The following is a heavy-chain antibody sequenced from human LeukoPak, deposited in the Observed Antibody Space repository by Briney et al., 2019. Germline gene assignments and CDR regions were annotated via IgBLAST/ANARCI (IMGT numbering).Heavy chain of an antibody. Sequence: GGSLRLSCIASGFTFSSYAMNWVRQAPGKGLEWVSSISGSSTYIYYADSVKGRFTISRDNAKNSVFLQMNSLRAEDTALYYCARASGPTSIAAAAHWGQGTLVTVSS. CDR1: GFTFSSYA. CDR2: ISGSSTYI. J-gene: IGHJ4*02. V-gene: IGHV3-21*04. D-gene: IGHD6-13*01. CDR3: ARASGPTSIAAAAH.